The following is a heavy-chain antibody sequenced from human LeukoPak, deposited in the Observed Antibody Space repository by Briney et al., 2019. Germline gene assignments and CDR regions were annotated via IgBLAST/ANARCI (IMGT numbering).Heavy chain of an antibody. J-gene: IGHJ6*04. CDR3: AELGITMIGGV. CDR2: ISSSGSTI. D-gene: IGHD3-10*02. Sequence: GGSLRLSCAASGFTFSDYWMSWVRQSPGKGLEWVSYISSSGSTIYYADSVKGRFTISRDNAKNSLYLQMNSLRAEDTAVYYCAELGITMIGGVWGKGTTVTISS. V-gene: IGHV3-11*04. CDR1: GFTFSDYW.